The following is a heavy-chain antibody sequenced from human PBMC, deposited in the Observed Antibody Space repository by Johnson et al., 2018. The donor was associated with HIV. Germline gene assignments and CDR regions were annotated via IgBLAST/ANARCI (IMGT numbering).Heavy chain of an antibody. Sequence: QVQLVESGGGVVQPGRSLRLSCAASGFTFSSYAMHWVRQAPGKGLEWVAVISNDGSNKYYADSVKGRFTLSRDNSKNTLYLQMNSLRAGDTAVYYCAKAREYDSTGHDAFDIWGQGTMVTVSS. CDR3: AKAREYDSTGHDAFDI. J-gene: IGHJ3*02. CDR2: ISNDGSNK. CDR1: GFTFSSYA. V-gene: IGHV3-30*18. D-gene: IGHD3-22*01.